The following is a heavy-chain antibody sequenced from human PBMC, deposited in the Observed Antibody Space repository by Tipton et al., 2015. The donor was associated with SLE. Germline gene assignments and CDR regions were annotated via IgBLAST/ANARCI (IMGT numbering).Heavy chain of an antibody. CDR3: ARGGVGGYDYFDY. V-gene: IGHV4-31*03. CDR1: GGSISSGGYY. D-gene: IGHD5-12*01. Sequence: LRLSCTVSGGSISSGGYYWSWIRQHPGKGLEWIGHIYNSASTYYSPSLKSRATISGDTSKNQFSLRLSSVTAADTAVYYCARGGVGGYDYFDYWGQGTLVTVSS. J-gene: IGHJ4*02. CDR2: IYNSAST.